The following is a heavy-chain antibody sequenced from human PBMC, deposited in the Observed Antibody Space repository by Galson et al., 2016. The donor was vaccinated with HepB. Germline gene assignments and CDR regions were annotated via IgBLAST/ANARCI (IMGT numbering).Heavy chain of an antibody. Sequence: QSGAEVKKPGESLRISCKGSGYSFINYLISWVRQMPGKGLEWMGRLDPTDSYTKYNPSFEGHVTISVDKSISTAYLQWSGLKASDTAIYYCARGGFYYGLDVWGQGTTVTVSS. V-gene: IGHV5-10-1*01. CDR2: LDPTDSYT. J-gene: IGHJ6*02. CDR1: GYSFINYL. CDR3: ARGGFYYGLDV.